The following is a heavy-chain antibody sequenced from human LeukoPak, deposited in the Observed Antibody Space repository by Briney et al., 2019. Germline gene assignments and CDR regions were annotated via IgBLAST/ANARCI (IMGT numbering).Heavy chain of an antibody. CDR2: INPIFGTA. Sequence: SVKVSCKASGGTFSSYAIGWVRQAPAQGLEWMGGINPIFGTANYAQKFQGRVTITADESTSTAYLELSSLRSEDTAVYYCARYGGYDPYSSSWYSYDYWGQGTLVTVSS. CDR1: GGTFSSYA. V-gene: IGHV1-69*01. CDR3: ARYGGYDPYSSSWYSYDY. J-gene: IGHJ4*02. D-gene: IGHD6-13*01.